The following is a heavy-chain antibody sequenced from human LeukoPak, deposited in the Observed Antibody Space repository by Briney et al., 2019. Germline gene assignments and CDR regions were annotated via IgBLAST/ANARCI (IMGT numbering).Heavy chain of an antibody. V-gene: IGHV2-5*02. CDR3: AHSDYDILTGDAFV. Sequence: SGPTLVKPTQTLTLTCTFSGFSLSTSGVGVGWIRQPPGKALEWLALIYWDDDKRYSPSLKSRLTITKDTSKDQVVLTMTNMDPVDTATCYCAHSDYDILTGDAFVWGQGTMVTVSS. CDR1: GFSLSTSGVG. D-gene: IGHD3-9*01. J-gene: IGHJ3*01. CDR2: IYWDDDK.